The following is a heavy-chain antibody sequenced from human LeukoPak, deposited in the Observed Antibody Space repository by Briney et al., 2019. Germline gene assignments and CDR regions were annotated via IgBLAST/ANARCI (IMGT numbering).Heavy chain of an antibody. CDR3: ARTYYDFWSPPNYYMDV. CDR2: IYYSGST. Sequence: SETLSLTCTVSSDSIPSPYWSWIRQPPGKGLEWIGYIYYSGSTNYNPSLKSRVTISVDTSKNQFSLKMSSVTAADTAVYYCARTYYDFWSPPNYYMDVWGKGTTVTVSS. CDR1: SDSIPSPY. V-gene: IGHV4-59*08. J-gene: IGHJ6*03. D-gene: IGHD3-3*01.